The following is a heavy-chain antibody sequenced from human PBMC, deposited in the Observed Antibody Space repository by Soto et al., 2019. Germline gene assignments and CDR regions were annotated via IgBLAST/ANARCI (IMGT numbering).Heavy chain of an antibody. J-gene: IGHJ3*02. V-gene: IGHV1-8*01. D-gene: IGHD3-9*01. CDR2: MNPNSGNT. CDR1: GYTFTSYD. CDR3: ARGHCDILTGANAFDI. Sequence: ASVKVSCKASGYTFTSYDINWVRQATGQGLEWMGWMNPNSGNTGYAQKFQGRVTMTRNTSISTAYMELSSLRSEDTAVYYCARGHCDILTGANAFDIWGQGTMVTVSS.